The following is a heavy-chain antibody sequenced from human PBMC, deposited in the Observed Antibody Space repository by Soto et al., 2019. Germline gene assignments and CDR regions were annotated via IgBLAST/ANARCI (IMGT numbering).Heavy chain of an antibody. D-gene: IGHD3-22*01. Sequence: QVQLVESGGGVVQPGRSLRLSCAASGFTFSSYAMHWVRQAPGKGLEWVAVISYDGSNKYYTDSVKGRFTISRDNSKNTLYLQMNSLRAEDTAVYYCAREFHDSSGYTFDIWGQGTMVTVSS. CDR2: ISYDGSNK. CDR3: AREFHDSSGYTFDI. CDR1: GFTFSSYA. V-gene: IGHV3-30-3*01. J-gene: IGHJ3*02.